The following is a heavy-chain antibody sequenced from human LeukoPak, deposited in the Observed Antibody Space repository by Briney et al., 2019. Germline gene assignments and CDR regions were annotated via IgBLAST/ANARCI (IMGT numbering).Heavy chain of an antibody. CDR1: GFTFSRYR. J-gene: IGHJ4*02. D-gene: IGHD3-10*01. CDR2: ISSSSSYI. V-gene: IGHV3-21*01. Sequence: GGSLRLSCAASGFTFSRYRMNWVRQAPGKGLEWVSSISSSSSYIYYADSVKGRFTISRDNAKDSLYLQMNSLRAEDTSVYYCARDHGTMVRGANFDYWGQGTLVTVSS. CDR3: ARDHGTMVRGANFDY.